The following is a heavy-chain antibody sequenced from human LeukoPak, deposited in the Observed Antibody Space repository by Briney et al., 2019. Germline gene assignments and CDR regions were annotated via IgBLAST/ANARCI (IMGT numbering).Heavy chain of an antibody. V-gene: IGHV3-9*01. CDR2: ISWNSDSI. Sequence: GGSLRLSCAASGFTFDDFAMHWVRQASGKGLEWVSGISWNSDSIAYADSVKGRFTISRDNAKNSLYLQMNSLRAEDTAFYYCAKPDGSGSYYTGPFDYWGQGTLVTVSS. D-gene: IGHD3-10*01. CDR3: AKPDGSGSYYTGPFDY. J-gene: IGHJ4*02. CDR1: GFTFDDFA.